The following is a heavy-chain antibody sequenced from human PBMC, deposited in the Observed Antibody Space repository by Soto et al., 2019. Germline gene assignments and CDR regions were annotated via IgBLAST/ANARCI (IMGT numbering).Heavy chain of an antibody. V-gene: IGHV1-69*05. D-gene: IGHD3-22*01. CDR3: AREGSSGYYYYYGMDV. J-gene: IGHJ6*02. CDR1: GGTFSSYA. Sequence: QVQLVQSGAEVKKPGSSVKVSCKASGGTFSSYAISWVRQAPGQGLEWMGGIIPIFGTANYAQKFQGRVTITXXEXTXIAYMELSSLRSEDTAVYYCAREGSSGYYYYYGMDVWGQGTTVTVSS. CDR2: IIPIFGTA.